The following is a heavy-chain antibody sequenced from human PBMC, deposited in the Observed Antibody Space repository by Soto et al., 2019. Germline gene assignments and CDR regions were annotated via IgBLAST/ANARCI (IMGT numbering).Heavy chain of an antibody. J-gene: IGHJ5*02. Sequence: GGSLRLSCAASGFTFSSYGMHWVRQAPGKGLEWVAVIWYDGSNEYYADSVKGRFTISRDNSKNTLYLQMNSLRAEDTAVYYCAATYYYDSSGYSGFDPWGQGTLVTVSS. V-gene: IGHV3-33*01. D-gene: IGHD3-22*01. CDR3: AATYYYDSSGYSGFDP. CDR2: IWYDGSNE. CDR1: GFTFSSYG.